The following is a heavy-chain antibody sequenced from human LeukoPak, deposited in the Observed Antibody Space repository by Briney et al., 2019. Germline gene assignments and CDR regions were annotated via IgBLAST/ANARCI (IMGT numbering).Heavy chain of an antibody. J-gene: IGHJ4*02. D-gene: IGHD5-24*01. Sequence: SVKVSCKASGGTFSSYAISWVRQAPGQGLEWMGGIIPIFGTAQYAQKFQGRVTLTADESTSTAYMELSSLRSEDTAVYYCARETFGYRWDFDYWGQGTLVTVSS. CDR3: ARETFGYRWDFDY. CDR1: GGTFSSYA. CDR2: IIPIFGTA. V-gene: IGHV1-69*01.